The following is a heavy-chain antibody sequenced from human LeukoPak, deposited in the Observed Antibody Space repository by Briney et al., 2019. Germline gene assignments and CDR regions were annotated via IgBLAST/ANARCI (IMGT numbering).Heavy chain of an antibody. D-gene: IGHD6-13*01. Sequence: ASETLSLTCTVSGYSISSSSYYWGWIRQPPGKGLEWIGSIYYSGGTYYNPSLKSRVTISVDTSKNQFSLKLSSVTAADTAVYYCARAPPSYSSSLFDYWGQGTLVTVSS. CDR1: GYSISSSSYY. CDR3: ARAPPSYSSSLFDY. V-gene: IGHV4-39*07. J-gene: IGHJ4*02. CDR2: IYYSGGT.